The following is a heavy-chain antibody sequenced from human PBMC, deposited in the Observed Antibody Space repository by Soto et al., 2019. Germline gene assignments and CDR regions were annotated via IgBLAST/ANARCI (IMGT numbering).Heavy chain of an antibody. D-gene: IGHD6-19*01. CDR2: IYWNDDK. J-gene: IGHJ5*02. V-gene: IGHV2-5*01. Sequence: TLVNPTQTLTLTCIFSGFSLRTSGVGVGWIRQPPGKALEWLGFIYWNDDKRYSPSLKSRLTITKDTSKNQVVLTMTNMDPVDTATYYCAKSGSSGWYGWFDTWGQGTLAPVSS. CDR1: GFSLRTSGVG. CDR3: AKSGSSGWYGWFDT.